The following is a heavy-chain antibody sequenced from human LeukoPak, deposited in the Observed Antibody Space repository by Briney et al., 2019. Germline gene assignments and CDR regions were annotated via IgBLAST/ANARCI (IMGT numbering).Heavy chain of an antibody. CDR1: GFTVSGHY. V-gene: IGHV3-53*01. CDR3: ARSPQVPYHYMAV. CDR2: IYGGYTT. Sequence: GGSLRLSCAASGFTVSGHYMSWVRQAPGKGLEWVSIIYGGYTTYYADSVKGRFTISRDSSKHTLYLQMNSLIADDAAAYYCARSPQVPYHYMAVWGNGTTVTVSS. D-gene: IGHD3-10*01. J-gene: IGHJ6*03.